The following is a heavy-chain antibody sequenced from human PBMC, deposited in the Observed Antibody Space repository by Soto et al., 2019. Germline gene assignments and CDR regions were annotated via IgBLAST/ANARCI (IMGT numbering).Heavy chain of an antibody. CDR3: TRGFGDLFLHFDY. J-gene: IGHJ4*02. V-gene: IGHV5-10-1*01. CDR1: GYSFTSSW. Sequence: PGESLKISCKGSGYSFTSSWISWVRQMPGKGLEWMGRIDPSDSYTYYTPSFQGHVTISADKSISTAYLQWSSLKASDTAIYYCTRGFGDLFLHFDYWGQGAPVTVSS. D-gene: IGHD3-10*01. CDR2: IDPSDSYT.